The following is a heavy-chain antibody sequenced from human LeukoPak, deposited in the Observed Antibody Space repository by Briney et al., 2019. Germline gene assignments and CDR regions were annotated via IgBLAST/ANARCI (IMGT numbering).Heavy chain of an antibody. V-gene: IGHV3-72*01. CDR2: TRNKANSYTT. J-gene: IGHJ4*02. CDR1: GFTFSDHY. CDR3: ARVGYTSSWSFFDY. Sequence: GGSLRLSCAASGFTFSDHYMDWVRQAPGKGLEWVGRTRNKANSYTTEYAASVKGRFTISRDDSKNSLYLQMNSLKTGDTALYYCARVGYTSSWSFFDYWGQGTLVTVSS. D-gene: IGHD6-13*01.